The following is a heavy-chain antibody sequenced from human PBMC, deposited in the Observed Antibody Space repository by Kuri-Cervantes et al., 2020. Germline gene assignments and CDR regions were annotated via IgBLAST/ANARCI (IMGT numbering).Heavy chain of an antibody. D-gene: IGHD6-13*01. CDR1: GGSFSGYS. CDR2: INHSGST. CDR3: ARGRTQGSSWLPEDY. V-gene: IGHV4-34*01. Sequence: SQTLSLTCAVYGGSFSGYSWSWIRQPPGKGLEWIGEINHSGSTNYNPSLKSRVTISVDTSKNQFSLKLSSVTAADTAVYYCARGRTQGSSWLPEDYWGQGTLVTVSS. J-gene: IGHJ4*02.